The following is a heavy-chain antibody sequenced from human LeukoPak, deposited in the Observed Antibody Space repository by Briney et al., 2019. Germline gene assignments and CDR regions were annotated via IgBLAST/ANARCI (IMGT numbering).Heavy chain of an antibody. Sequence: GGSLRLSCAASGFTFSSHAMHWVRQAPGKGLEWVAVIAYDGSNRYYAGSVEGRFTISRDNSKNTLYLQMNSLRPDDTAVYYCARSYSSGWSYYFDYWGQGTLVTVSS. V-gene: IGHV3-30-3*01. D-gene: IGHD6-19*01. CDR3: ARSYSSGWSYYFDY. CDR2: IAYDGSNR. J-gene: IGHJ4*02. CDR1: GFTFSSHA.